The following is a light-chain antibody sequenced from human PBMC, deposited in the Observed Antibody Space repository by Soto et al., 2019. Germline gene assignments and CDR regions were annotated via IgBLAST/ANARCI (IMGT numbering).Light chain of an antibody. Sequence: QSVLTQPPSASGTPGQRVTISCSGSSSNIGSNTVKWYQQLPGTAPKLLIYSNNQRPSGVPDRFSGSKSGTSASLAISGLQSADEADYYCAAWDDSLNGYVFGTGTELTVL. V-gene: IGLV1-44*01. J-gene: IGLJ1*01. CDR3: AAWDDSLNGYV. CDR1: SSNIGSNT. CDR2: SNN.